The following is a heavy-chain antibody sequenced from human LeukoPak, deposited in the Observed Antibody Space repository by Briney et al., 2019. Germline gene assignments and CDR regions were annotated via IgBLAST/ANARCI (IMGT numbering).Heavy chain of an antibody. CDR1: GFTFNNYA. D-gene: IGHD5-12*01. Sequence: GGSLRLSCAAPGFTFNNYAMNWVRQAPGKGLEWVSAISGSGGSTYYADSVKGRFTISRDNSKNTLYLQMSSLRAEDTAVYYCAKSVPYSGYDCWGQGTMVTVSS. V-gene: IGHV3-23*01. J-gene: IGHJ3*01. CDR3: AKSVPYSGYDC. CDR2: ISGSGGST.